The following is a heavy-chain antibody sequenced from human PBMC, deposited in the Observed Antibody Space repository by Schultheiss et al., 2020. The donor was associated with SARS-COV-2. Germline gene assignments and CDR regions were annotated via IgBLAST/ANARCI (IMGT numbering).Heavy chain of an antibody. CDR2: ISSSGSTI. Sequence: GGSLRLSCAASGFTFSSYEMNWVRQAPGKGLEWVSYISSSGSTIYYADSVKGRFTISRDNAKNSLYLQMNSLRAEDTAVYYCARGRGFTMVRGGYYFDYWGQGTLVTVSS. D-gene: IGHD3-10*01. CDR1: GFTFSSYE. V-gene: IGHV3-48*03. CDR3: ARGRGFTMVRGGYYFDY. J-gene: IGHJ4*02.